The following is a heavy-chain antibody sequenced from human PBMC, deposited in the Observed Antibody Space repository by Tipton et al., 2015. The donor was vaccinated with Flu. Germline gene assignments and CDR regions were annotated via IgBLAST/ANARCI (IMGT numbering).Heavy chain of an antibody. CDR3: VRAPSVTTLLFDY. CDR2: IRSDETTE. D-gene: IGHD4-17*01. J-gene: IGHJ4*02. CDR1: GFTFRTNG. Sequence: SGFTFRTNGMHWVRQAPGKGLEWVAHIRSDETTEYADSVKGRFTISRDNAKNTLYLQMNSLRAEDTALYYCVRAPSVTTLLFDYWGQGTLVTVSS. V-gene: IGHV3-33*01.